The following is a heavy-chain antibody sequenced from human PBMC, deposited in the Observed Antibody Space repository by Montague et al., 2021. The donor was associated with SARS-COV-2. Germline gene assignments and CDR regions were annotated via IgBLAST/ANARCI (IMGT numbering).Heavy chain of an antibody. J-gene: IGHJ4*02. V-gene: IGHV3-23*01. Sequence: SLRLSCAASGFTFSRYAMSWVRQAPGMGLEWVSSIRFGGGNIYYADSVKGRFTISRDDSKNTVYLQMNNLRAEDTAVYSCARDWSRGDSGFDYWGRGTLVTVSS. CDR2: IRFGGGNI. CDR1: GFTFSRYA. CDR3: ARDWSRGDSGFDY. D-gene: IGHD2-21*01.